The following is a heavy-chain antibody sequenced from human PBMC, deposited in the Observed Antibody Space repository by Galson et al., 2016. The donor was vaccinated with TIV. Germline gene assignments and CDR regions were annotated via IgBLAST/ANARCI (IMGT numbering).Heavy chain of an antibody. V-gene: IGHV5-51*01. J-gene: IGHJ2*01. CDR3: ARLAPVTATTGWYAGV. Sequence: QAGAEVKKPGESLKISCKGSGSSFSDYRVGWVRQMPRHGLEWMGIIYPGDSDTSYSPSFQGQVTMSVDKSISIAYLQWTSLKASDTAMYYVARLAPVTATTGWYAGVWGRGTLVTVSS. D-gene: IGHD6-19*01. CDR1: GSSFSDYR. CDR2: IYPGDSDT.